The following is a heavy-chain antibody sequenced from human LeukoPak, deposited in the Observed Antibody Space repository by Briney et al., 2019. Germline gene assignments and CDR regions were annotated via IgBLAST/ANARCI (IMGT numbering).Heavy chain of an antibody. CDR2: INPSGGST. CDR3: ARDSPIYYDSSGYPGDY. D-gene: IGHD3-22*01. CDR1: GYTFTSYY. V-gene: IGHV1-46*01. Sequence: ASVKVSCKASGYTFTSYYMHWVRQAPGQGLEWMGIINPSGGSTSYAQKFQGRVTMTRDTSTSTVYMELSSLRSEGTAVYYCARDSPIYYDSSGYPGDYWGQGTLVTVSS. J-gene: IGHJ4*02.